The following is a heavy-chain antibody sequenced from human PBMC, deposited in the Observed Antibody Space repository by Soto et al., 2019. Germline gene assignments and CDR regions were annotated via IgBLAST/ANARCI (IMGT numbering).Heavy chain of an antibody. CDR2: IYYTGST. D-gene: IGHD6-13*01. Sequence: QLQLQESGPGLVKPSETLSLTCTVSGGSISTTSYYWGWIRQPPGKGLEWIGTIYYTGSTYYNPSLKSRVTISVDTSKNQFSLKLSSVNDADTAVYYCAREVRAHLAAVGKGYWGQGTLVTVSS. V-gene: IGHV4-39*02. CDR3: AREVRAHLAAVGKGY. CDR1: GGSISTTSYY. J-gene: IGHJ4*02.